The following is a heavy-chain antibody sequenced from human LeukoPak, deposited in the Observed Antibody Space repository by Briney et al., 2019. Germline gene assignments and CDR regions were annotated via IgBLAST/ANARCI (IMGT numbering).Heavy chain of an antibody. J-gene: IGHJ4*02. CDR2: INWNGGST. D-gene: IGHD6-13*01. Sequence: GGSLRLSCAASGFTFDDYGMSWVRQAPGKGLEWVSGINWNGGSTGYADSVKGRFTISRDNAKNSLYLQMNSLRAEDTALYYCARVWVIAAASTMDYWGQGTLVTVSS. CDR3: ARVWVIAAASTMDY. CDR1: GFTFDDYG. V-gene: IGHV3-20*04.